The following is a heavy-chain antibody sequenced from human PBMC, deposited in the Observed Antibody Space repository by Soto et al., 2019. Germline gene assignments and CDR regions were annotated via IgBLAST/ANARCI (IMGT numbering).Heavy chain of an antibody. CDR3: AIIYGGKFASRRCYYDY. Sequence: QVQLVESGGGVVQPGRSLRLSCAASGFTFSSCGLHCVRQAPGKGLEWVAGMWYDGSNKYHADTGKGQFTISRDNCQNTLYLQKNSLRAQDPTVYNCAIIYGGKFASRRCYYDYWGQGTLVTVSS. CDR1: GFTFSSCG. V-gene: IGHV3-33*01. J-gene: IGHJ4*02. D-gene: IGHD4-17*01. CDR2: MWYDGSNK.